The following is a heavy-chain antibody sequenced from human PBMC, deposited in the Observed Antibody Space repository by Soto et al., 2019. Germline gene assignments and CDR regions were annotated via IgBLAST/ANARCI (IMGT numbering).Heavy chain of an antibody. J-gene: IGHJ4*02. CDR2: IYYSGST. CDR3: ARTGAALDY. V-gene: IGHV4-59*01. D-gene: IGHD1-1*01. Sequence: SETLSLTCTVSGGSIGSYYWSWIRQPPGKGLEWIGYIYYSGSTNYNPSLKSRVTISVDTSKNQFSLKLSSVTAADTAVYYCARTGAALDYWGQGTLVTVSS. CDR1: GGSIGSYY.